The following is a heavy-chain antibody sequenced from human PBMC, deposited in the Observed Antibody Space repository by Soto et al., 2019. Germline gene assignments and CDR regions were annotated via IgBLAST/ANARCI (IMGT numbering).Heavy chain of an antibody. CDR3: ARDSSSFFSY. CDR1: GYSISSGYY. Sequence: KPSETLSLTCAVSGYSISSGYYWGWIRQPPGKGLEWIGSIYHSGSTYYNPSLKSRVTISVDTSKNQFSLKLSSVTAADTAVYYCARDSSSFFSYWGQGTLVTVSS. D-gene: IGHD6-6*01. J-gene: IGHJ4*02. CDR2: IYHSGST. V-gene: IGHV4-38-2*02.